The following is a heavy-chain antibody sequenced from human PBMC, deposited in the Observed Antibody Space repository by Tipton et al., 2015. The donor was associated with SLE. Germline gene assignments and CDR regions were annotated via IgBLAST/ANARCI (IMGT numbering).Heavy chain of an antibody. D-gene: IGHD3-16*01. V-gene: IGHV3-30*19. CDR1: GFTFSRYG. CDR3: ARQRVAGLHFYYGMDV. CDR2: IRKDGNEK. J-gene: IGHJ6*02. Sequence: LSLTCEASGFTFSRYGIHWGRQAPGKGLEWVAFIRKDGNEKYYADPVKGRFNISRDNSKNTLNLQMNSLRVEDTAVYYCARQRVAGLHFYYGMDVWGQGTTVTVSS.